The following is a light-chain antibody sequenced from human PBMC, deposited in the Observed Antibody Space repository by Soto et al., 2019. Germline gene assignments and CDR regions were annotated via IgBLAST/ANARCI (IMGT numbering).Light chain of an antibody. CDR2: AAS. CDR3: QQLFDSPIT. CDR1: QVISTS. J-gene: IGKJ5*01. V-gene: IGKV1-9*01. Sequence: DIQLTQYPSFLSPSIGESVTITCLASQVISTSLAWYQVKPGKAPKLLIYAASTLESGVPSRFSATVSGTEFRLTITSLQPEDFATYYCQQLFDSPITFGQGTRLEIK.